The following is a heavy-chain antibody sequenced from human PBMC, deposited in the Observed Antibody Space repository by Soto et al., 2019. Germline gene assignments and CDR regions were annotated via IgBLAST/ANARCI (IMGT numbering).Heavy chain of an antibody. J-gene: IGHJ6*02. CDR1: GYSFTSYW. CDR2: IYPGDSDT. V-gene: IGHV5-51*01. CDR3: ARPSGGYDFWSGYYTANYYYYGMDV. Sequence: PGESLKISCKGSGYSFTSYWIGWVRQMPGKGLEWMGVIYPGDSDTRYSPSFQGQVTISADKSISTAYLQWSSLKASDTAMYYCARPSGGYDFWSGYYTANYYYYGMDVWGQGTTVTVSS. D-gene: IGHD3-3*01.